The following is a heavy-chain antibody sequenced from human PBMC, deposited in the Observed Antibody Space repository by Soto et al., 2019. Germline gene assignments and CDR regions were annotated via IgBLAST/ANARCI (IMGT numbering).Heavy chain of an antibody. D-gene: IGHD3-9*01. J-gene: IGHJ4*02. CDR2: INWNGGST. CDR1: GFTFDDYG. Sequence: PGGSLRLSCAASGFTFDDYGMSWVRQAPGKGLELVSGINWNGGSTGYADSVKGRFTISRDNAKNSLYLQMNSLRAEDTALYYCARDPLRFYDIFTQSYFDYSSQGTLVTVSS. V-gene: IGHV3-20*04. CDR3: ARDPLRFYDIFTQSYFDY.